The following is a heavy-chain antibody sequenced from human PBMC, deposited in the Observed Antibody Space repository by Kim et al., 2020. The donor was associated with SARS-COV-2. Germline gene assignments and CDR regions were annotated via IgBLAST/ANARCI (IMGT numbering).Heavy chain of an antibody. CDR3: ARDPHIVVVPAAMGGYYYYGMDV. CDR1: GGSISSSNW. Sequence: SETLSLTCAVSGGSISSSNWWSWVRQPPGKGLWWVGEIYHSGSTNYNPSLKSRVTISVDKSKNQFSLKLSSVTAADTAVYYCARDPHIVVVPAAMGGYYYYGMDVWGQGTTVTVSS. V-gene: IGHV4-4*02. CDR2: IYHSGST. D-gene: IGHD2-2*01. J-gene: IGHJ6*02.